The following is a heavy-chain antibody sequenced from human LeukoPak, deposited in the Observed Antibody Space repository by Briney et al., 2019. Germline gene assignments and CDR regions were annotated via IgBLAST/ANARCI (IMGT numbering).Heavy chain of an antibody. D-gene: IGHD1-26*01. CDR2: INTDASNT. CDR1: GFTFSRFW. Sequence: GGSLRLSCAASGFTFSRFWMHWVRQAPGKGLVWVSRINTDASNTIYADSVKGRFTISRDNAKNTLYLQMNSLRAEDTAVYYCAKGGSVGTMEFFDYWGQGTLVTVSS. CDR3: AKGGSVGTMEFFDY. J-gene: IGHJ4*02. V-gene: IGHV3-74*01.